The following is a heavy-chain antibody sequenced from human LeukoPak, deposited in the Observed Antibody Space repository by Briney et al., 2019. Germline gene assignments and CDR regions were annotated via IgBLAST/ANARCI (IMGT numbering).Heavy chain of an antibody. CDR1: GFTFSTFG. V-gene: IGHV3-30*02. J-gene: IGHJ4*01. D-gene: IGHD3-10*01. Sequence: PGGSLRLSCAASGFTFSTFGMNWVRRSPDKGLEGVAFIQYDDSIEYYADSVKGRFTISRDNSKNTLYLQMNSLRGDDTAVYYCAKDQGAVGSYDYWGHGTLVTVSS. CDR2: IQYDDSIE. CDR3: AKDQGAVGSYDY.